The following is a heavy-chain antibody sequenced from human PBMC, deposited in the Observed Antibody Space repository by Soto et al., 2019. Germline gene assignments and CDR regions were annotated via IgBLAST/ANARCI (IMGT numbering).Heavy chain of an antibody. CDR1: GFTFSNAW. CDR3: ARGAYDFWSGYSSDFDY. J-gene: IGHJ4*02. CDR2: IKSKTDGGTT. V-gene: IGHV3-15*07. Sequence: PGGSLRLSCAASGFTFSNAWMNWVRQAPGKGLEWVGRIKSKTDGGTTDYAAPVKGRFTISRDDSKNTLYLQMNSLKTEDTAVYYCARGAYDFWSGYSSDFDYWGQGTLVTVSS. D-gene: IGHD3-3*01.